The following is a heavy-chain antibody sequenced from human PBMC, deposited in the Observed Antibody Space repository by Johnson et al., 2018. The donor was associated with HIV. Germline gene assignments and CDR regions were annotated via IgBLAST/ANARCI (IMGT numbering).Heavy chain of an antibody. CDR3: ARGFSSGYNDAFDI. V-gene: IGHV3-20*04. J-gene: IGHJ3*02. Sequence: MQLVESGGGVIRPGGSLRLSCAASGFTFADYGMTWVRQAPGKGLEWVSGINWNGGNTGYVDSVKGRFTISRDNAKNSLYLQLNSLRVEDTALYYCARGFSSGYNDAFDIWGQGTVVTVSS. CDR2: INWNGGNT. CDR1: GFTFADYG. D-gene: IGHD3-22*01.